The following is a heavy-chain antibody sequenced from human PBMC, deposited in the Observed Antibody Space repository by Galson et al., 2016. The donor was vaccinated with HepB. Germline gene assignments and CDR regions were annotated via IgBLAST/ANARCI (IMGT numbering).Heavy chain of an antibody. J-gene: IGHJ4*02. CDR1: GFIISDYS. D-gene: IGHD3-10*01. Sequence: SLRLSCAASGFIISDYSMHWVRQAPGKGLEYVSAIHYHGGSTFYADSVKGRFTISRDNSKNTLYLHVGSLRPEDMAVYYCARGAMLRGVISPLDYWGQGTLVTVSS. CDR3: ARGAMLRGVISPLDY. V-gene: IGHV3-64*02. CDR2: IHYHGGST.